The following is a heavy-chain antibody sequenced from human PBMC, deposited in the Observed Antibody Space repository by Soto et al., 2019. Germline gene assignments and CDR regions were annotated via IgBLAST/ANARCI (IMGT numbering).Heavy chain of an antibody. CDR1: GFTFSSYG. CDR2: ISYDGSNK. Sequence: GGSLRLSCAASGFTFSSYGMHWVRQAPGKGLEWVAVISYDGSNKYYADSVKGRFTISRDNSKNTLYLQMNSLRAEDTAVYYCAKDYTIFGALQGGYYYGMDVWGQGTTVTVSS. J-gene: IGHJ6*02. CDR3: AKDYTIFGALQGGYYYGMDV. D-gene: IGHD3-3*01. V-gene: IGHV3-30*18.